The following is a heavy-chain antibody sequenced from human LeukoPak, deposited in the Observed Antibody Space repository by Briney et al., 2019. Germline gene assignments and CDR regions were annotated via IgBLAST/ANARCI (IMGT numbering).Heavy chain of an antibody. CDR2: INSDGSST. J-gene: IGHJ3*02. V-gene: IGHV3-74*01. Sequence: TGGSLRLSCAASGFTFSSYWMHWVRQAPGKGLVWVSRINSDGSSTSYADSVKGRFTISRDNSKNTLYLQMNSLRAEDTAVYYCARVRGGELLWFGELSERYAFDIWGQGTMVTVSS. D-gene: IGHD3-10*01. CDR3: ARVRGGELLWFGELSERYAFDI. CDR1: GFTFSSYW.